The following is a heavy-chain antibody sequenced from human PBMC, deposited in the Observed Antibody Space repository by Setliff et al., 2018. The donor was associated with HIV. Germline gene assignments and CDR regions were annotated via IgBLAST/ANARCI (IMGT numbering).Heavy chain of an antibody. J-gene: IGHJ4*02. CDR2: MKYDESSE. Sequence: PGGSLRLSCAVSGFTFSAHGMHWARQAPGKGLEWVAFMKYDESSEYYADSVKGRVTISRDNSKNTLYLQMNSLRDEDTAVYYCVRVVRYFDWLSLGPFDYWGQGTLVTVSS. CDR3: VRVVRYFDWLSLGPFDY. CDR1: GFTFSAHG. V-gene: IGHV3-30*02. D-gene: IGHD3-9*01.